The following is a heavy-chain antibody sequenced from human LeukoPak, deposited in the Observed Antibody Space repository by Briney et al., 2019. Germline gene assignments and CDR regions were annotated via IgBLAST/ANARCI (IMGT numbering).Heavy chain of an antibody. V-gene: IGHV3-30-3*01. J-gene: IGHJ4*02. CDR3: ARGRLASTATTTYDY. D-gene: IGHD4-17*01. CDR1: GFTFSSYA. Sequence: PGGSLRLSCAASGFTFSSYAMHWVRQAPGKGLEWVAVISYDGSNKYYADSVKGRFTISRDNSKNTLYLQMNSLRAEDTAVYYCARGRLASTATTTYDYWGQGTLVTVSS. CDR2: ISYDGSNK.